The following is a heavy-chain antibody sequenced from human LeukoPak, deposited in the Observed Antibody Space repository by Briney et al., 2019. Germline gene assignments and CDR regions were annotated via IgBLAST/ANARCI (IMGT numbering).Heavy chain of an antibody. V-gene: IGHV3-21*01. CDR3: ARAPLTNEDY. CDR1: GFTFSSYS. Sequence: PGGSLRLSCAASGFTFSSYSMNWVRQAPGKGLEWVSSISSSSSYIYYADSVKGRFTISRDNAKNSLYLQMNSLRAEDTAVYYCARAPLTNEDYWGREPWSPSPQ. J-gene: IGHJ4*02. D-gene: IGHD2-8*01. CDR2: ISSSSSYI.